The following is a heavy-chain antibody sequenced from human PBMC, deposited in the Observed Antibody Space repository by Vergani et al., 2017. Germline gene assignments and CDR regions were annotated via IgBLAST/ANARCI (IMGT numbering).Heavy chain of an antibody. CDR2: INWNGGST. J-gene: IGHJ3*02. V-gene: IGHV3-20*01. CDR3: ARDSSSGWNDAFDI. D-gene: IGHD6-19*01. CDR1: GFTFDDYG. Sequence: EVQLVESGGGVVRPGGSLRLSCAASGFTFDDYGMSWVRQAPGKGLEWVSGINWNGGSTGYADSVKGRFTISRDNAKNSLYLQMNSLRAEDTAVYHCARDSSSGWNDAFDIWGQGTMVTVSS.